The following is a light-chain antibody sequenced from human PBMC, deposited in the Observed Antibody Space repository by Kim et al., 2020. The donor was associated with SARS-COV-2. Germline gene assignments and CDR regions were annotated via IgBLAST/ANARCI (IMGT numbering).Light chain of an antibody. J-gene: IGLJ2*01. V-gene: IGLV1-44*01. CDR2: TDN. CDR1: SSNIGSNA. Sequence: QRVTISCSGSSSNIGSNAVHWYQQLPGTAPKLLIFTDNQRASGVPDRFSGSKSGTSASLAVSGLQSEDEADYYCAAWDDSVSGLVVFGGGTRLTVL. CDR3: AAWDDSVSGLVV.